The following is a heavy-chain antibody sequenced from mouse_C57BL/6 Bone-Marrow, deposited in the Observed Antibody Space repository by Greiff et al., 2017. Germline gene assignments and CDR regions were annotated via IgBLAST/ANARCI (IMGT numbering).Heavy chain of an antibody. D-gene: IGHD1-1*01. Sequence: QVQLQQSGAELMKPGASVKLSCKATGYTFTGYWIEWVKQRPGHGLEWIGEILPGSGSTNYNEKFKGKATFTADTSSNTAYMQLSSLTTENSAIYNWARCWYYGPYYFDYWGQGTTLTVSS. CDR1: GYTFTGYW. J-gene: IGHJ2*01. CDR2: ILPGSGST. CDR3: ARCWYYGPYYFDY. V-gene: IGHV1-9*01.